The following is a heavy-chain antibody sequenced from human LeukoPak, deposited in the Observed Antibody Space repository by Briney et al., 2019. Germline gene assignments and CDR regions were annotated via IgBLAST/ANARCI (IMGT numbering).Heavy chain of an antibody. J-gene: IGHJ4*02. CDR3: AREHPNYDDYVLCY. CDR1: GGTFSSYA. D-gene: IGHD4-17*01. CDR2: IIPIFGTA. V-gene: IGHV1-69*05. Sequence: GCSAKVSCKASGGTFSSYAISWVRQAPRQGLEWMGRIIPIFGTANYAQKFQGRVTITTDESTSTAYMELSCLRSEDAAVYYCAREHPNYDDYVLCYWGQGTLVTVSS.